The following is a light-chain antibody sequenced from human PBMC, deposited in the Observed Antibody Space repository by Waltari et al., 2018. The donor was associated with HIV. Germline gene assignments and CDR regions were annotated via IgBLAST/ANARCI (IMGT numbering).Light chain of an antibody. V-gene: IGLV1-47*01. CDR3: AGWVGVLGGVI. Sequence: QSVLTQPPSTSGTPGQKVTISCSGSSSNIGTNNVYWYQKLPGTAPKLRIYKNDQRPSGVPGGFCGASSGASASLAIIWLRSVGGGDYYCAGWVGVLGGVIFGRGTKLGGL. J-gene: IGLJ2*01. CDR1: SSNIGTNN. CDR2: KND.